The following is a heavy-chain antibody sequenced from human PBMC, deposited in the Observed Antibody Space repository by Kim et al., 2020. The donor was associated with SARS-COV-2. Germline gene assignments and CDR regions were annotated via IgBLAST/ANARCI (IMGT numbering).Heavy chain of an antibody. CDR1: GYTFTGYY. J-gene: IGHJ6*02. CDR2: INPNSGCT. CDR3: AREGEQLAYYSYYGMDV. V-gene: IGHV1-2*02. Sequence: ASVKVSCKASGYTFTGYYMHCVRQAAGQGLEWMGWINPNSGCTNYAQKFQGRVIMTRDTAISTAYMELRRLRSDDTAVDYCAREGEQLAYYSYYGMDVWGQGTTVAVSS. D-gene: IGHD6-6*01.